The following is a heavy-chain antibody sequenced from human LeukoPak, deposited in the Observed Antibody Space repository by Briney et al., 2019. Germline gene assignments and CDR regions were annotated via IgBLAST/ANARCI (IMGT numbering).Heavy chain of an antibody. J-gene: IGHJ3*02. Sequence: SETLSLTCTVSGGSISSGGYYWSWIRQHPGKGLEWIGYIYYSGSTYYNPSLKSRVTISVDTSKNQISLQLNSVTPEDTAVYYCAHGPYYDRSGYNDAFDIWGQGTMVTVSS. V-gene: IGHV4-31*03. CDR1: GGSISSGGYY. CDR3: AHGPYYDRSGYNDAFDI. CDR2: IYYSGST. D-gene: IGHD3-22*01.